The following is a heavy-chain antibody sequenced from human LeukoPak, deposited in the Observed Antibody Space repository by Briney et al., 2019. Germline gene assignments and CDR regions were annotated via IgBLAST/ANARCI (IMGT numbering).Heavy chain of an antibody. J-gene: IGHJ3*02. D-gene: IGHD3-10*01. Sequence: SETLSLTCAVYGGSFSGYYWSWIRQPPGKGLEWIGEINHSGSTNYNPSLKSRVTISVDTSKNQFSPKLSSVTAADTAVYYCARDRGGRDAFDIWGQGTMVTVSS. V-gene: IGHV4-34*01. CDR2: INHSGST. CDR3: ARDRGGRDAFDI. CDR1: GGSFSGYY.